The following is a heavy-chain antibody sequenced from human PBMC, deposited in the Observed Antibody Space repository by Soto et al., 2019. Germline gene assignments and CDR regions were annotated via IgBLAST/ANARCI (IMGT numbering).Heavy chain of an antibody. CDR3: ARGGDLYSYGFYYYYGMDV. V-gene: IGHV3-64*01. J-gene: IGHJ6*02. CDR1: GFTFISYG. D-gene: IGHD5-18*01. Sequence: GGSLRLSCAASGFTFISYGMHWVRQAPGKGLEYVSAISSNGGSTYYANSVKGRFTISRDNSKNTLYLQMGSLRAEDMAVYYCARGGDLYSYGFYYYYGMDVWGQGTTVTVSS. CDR2: ISSNGGST.